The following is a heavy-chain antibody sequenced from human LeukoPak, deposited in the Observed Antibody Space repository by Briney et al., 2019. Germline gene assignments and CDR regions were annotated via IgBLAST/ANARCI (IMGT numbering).Heavy chain of an antibody. D-gene: IGHD5-12*01. V-gene: IGHV4-59*01. J-gene: IGHJ5*02. CDR2: IYYSGST. CDR1: GGSIRSNF. Sequence: SETLSLTCSVSGGSIRSNFWSWMRQPPGKGLEWIGYIYYSGSTNYNPSLKSRVTISVDTSKNQFSLKLNSVTAADTAVYYCAFHIAITGPLRSWGQGTLVTVSS. CDR3: AFHIAITGPLRS.